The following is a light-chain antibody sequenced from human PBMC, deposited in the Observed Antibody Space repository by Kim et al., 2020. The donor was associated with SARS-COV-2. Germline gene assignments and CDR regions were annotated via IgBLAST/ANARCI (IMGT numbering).Light chain of an antibody. J-gene: IGLJ2*01. CDR2: YDD. CDR3: ATWSESLNRVV. CDR1: NSNIGAKG. Sequence: QSVLTQPPSVSEAPGQTVIISCSGSNSNIGAKGIHWYQQLPGLAPKVVIYYDDFLASGVSDRFSGSRSGAVASLAISGLQTEDEAEYYCATWSESLNRVVFGGGTKLTVL. V-gene: IGLV1-36*01.